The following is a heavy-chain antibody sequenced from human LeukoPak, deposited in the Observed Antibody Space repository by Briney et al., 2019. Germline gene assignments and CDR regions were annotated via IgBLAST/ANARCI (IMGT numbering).Heavy chain of an antibody. D-gene: IGHD6-19*01. Sequence: ASVKVSCKTSGYSFTGYYIHWVRQAPGQGLEWMGWINPKTGGTNYAQKFQDRVTLTGDTSITTAYMDLNRLRSDDTAVYYCARDRRGWYGDAFEIWGQGTLVTVSS. CDR3: ARDRRGWYGDAFEI. CDR2: INPKTGGT. V-gene: IGHV1-2*02. CDR1: GYSFTGYY. J-gene: IGHJ3*02.